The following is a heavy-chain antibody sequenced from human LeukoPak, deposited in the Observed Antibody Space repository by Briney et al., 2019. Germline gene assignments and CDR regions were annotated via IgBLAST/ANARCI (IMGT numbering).Heavy chain of an antibody. CDR3: ARAGLYGGRHYNN. D-gene: IGHD4-23*01. CDR2: INHRGST. J-gene: IGHJ4*02. Sequence: SETLSLTCAVYGGSFSGYYWSWIRQPPGKGLEWIGEINHRGSTNYNPSLKSRVTISVDTSKNRFSLKLGSVTAADTAVYYCARAGLYGGRHYNNWGQGTLVTVSS. V-gene: IGHV4-34*01. CDR1: GGSFSGYY.